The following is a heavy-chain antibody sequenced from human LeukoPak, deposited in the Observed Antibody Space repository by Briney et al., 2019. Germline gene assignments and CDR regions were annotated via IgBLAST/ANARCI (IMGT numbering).Heavy chain of an antibody. J-gene: IGHJ4*02. Sequence: GRSLRLSCAASGFAFSSYAMHWVRQGPGKGLEWVALVSYDGDSKYYADSVKGRITISRDNSKNTLHLQMNSPRTEDTAVYYCARVKGGIAAAGNYFDYWGQGTLVTVSS. D-gene: IGHD6-13*01. CDR3: ARVKGGIAAAGNYFDY. CDR1: GFAFSSYA. V-gene: IGHV3-30-3*01. CDR2: VSYDGDSK.